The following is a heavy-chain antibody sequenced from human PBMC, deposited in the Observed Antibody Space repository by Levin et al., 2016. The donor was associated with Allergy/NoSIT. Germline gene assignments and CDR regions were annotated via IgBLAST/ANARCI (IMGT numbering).Heavy chain of an antibody. Sequence: WIRQPLGKGLEWVANIKQDGSEKYYVDSVKGRFTISRDNAKNSLYLQMNSLRAEDTAVYYCARELTVPDYWGQGTLVTVSS. D-gene: IGHD1-20*01. V-gene: IGHV3-7*03. J-gene: IGHJ4*02. CDR2: IKQDGSEK. CDR3: ARELTVPDY.